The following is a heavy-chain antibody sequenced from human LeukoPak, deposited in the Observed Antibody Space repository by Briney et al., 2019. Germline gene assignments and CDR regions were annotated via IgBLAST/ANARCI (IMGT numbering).Heavy chain of an antibody. J-gene: IGHJ4*02. Sequence: PGGSLRLSCAASGFNFSIYGMHCVRQAPGKGLEWVAFVRFGGSIKYYVDSVKGRFTISRDNSKNTVYLQMNSLRPEDTAMYYCAKSKRMYYYDGSGYLSLDYWGQGALVTVSS. CDR1: GFNFSIYG. CDR2: VRFGGSIK. V-gene: IGHV3-30*02. D-gene: IGHD3-22*01. CDR3: AKSKRMYYYDGSGYLSLDY.